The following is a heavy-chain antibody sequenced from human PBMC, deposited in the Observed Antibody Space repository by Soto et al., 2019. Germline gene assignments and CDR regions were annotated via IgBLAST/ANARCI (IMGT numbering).Heavy chain of an antibody. Sequence: PGGSLRLSCAASGFTFRSYAMHWVRQAPGKGLEWVAGISAGGANTYYANSVKGRFTISRDNFNNTVYLIMSTLTTEDTAVYYCPKSTDLWGQGTAVTVSS. CDR2: ISAGGANT. CDR1: GFTFRSYA. J-gene: IGHJ6*02. V-gene: IGHV3-23*01. CDR3: PKSTDL.